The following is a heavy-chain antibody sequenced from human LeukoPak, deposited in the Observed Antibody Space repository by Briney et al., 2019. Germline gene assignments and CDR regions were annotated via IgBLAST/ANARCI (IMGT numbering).Heavy chain of an antibody. D-gene: IGHD5-24*01. CDR3: ARRGATITRNYYFDY. J-gene: IGHJ4*02. CDR1: DDSISIYY. Sequence: SETLSLTCSVSDDSISIYYWSWIRQPPGKGLEWIGYIDHTGSTNYNPSLNSRVTISRDTSKNHFSLELSSVTAADTAVYYCARRGATITRNYYFDYWGQGTLVTVSS. CDR2: IDHTGST. V-gene: IGHV4-59*01.